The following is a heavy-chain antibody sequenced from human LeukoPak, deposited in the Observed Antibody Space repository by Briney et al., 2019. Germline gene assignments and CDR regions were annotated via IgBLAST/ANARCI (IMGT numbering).Heavy chain of an antibody. J-gene: IGHJ4*02. CDR3: ARHSDCVTSSCYTGYFDY. V-gene: IGHV4-39*01. CDR1: GDSISSSSYS. CDR2: IYYSGST. D-gene: IGHD2-2*02. Sequence: SETLSLTCAVSGDSISSSSYSWGWLRQPPGKGLEWIGSIYYSGSTYHNPSLKSPVTISVDTSKNQFFLKLSSVTAADTAVYYCARHSDCVTSSCYTGYFDYWGQGTLVTVSS.